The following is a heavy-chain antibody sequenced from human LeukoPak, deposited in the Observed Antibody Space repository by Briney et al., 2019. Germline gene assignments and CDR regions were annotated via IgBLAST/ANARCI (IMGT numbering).Heavy chain of an antibody. CDR2: ISYSGNT. J-gene: IGHJ3*01. CDR1: GGSISTYY. V-gene: IGHV4-59*01. Sequence: SETLSLTCTVSGGSISTYYWSWIRQPPGKGLEWIGYISYSGNTNDNPSLKSRVTMSVDTSKNQFSLKLSSVTAADTAVYYCATRRAYVWGSYRYAFDLWGQATMVTVSS. D-gene: IGHD3-16*02. CDR3: ATRRAYVWGSYRYAFDL.